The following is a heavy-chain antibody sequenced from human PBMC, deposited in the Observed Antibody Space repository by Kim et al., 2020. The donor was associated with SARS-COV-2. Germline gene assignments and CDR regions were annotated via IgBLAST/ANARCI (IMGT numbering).Heavy chain of an antibody. CDR1: GFTFSSYG. D-gene: IGHD2-2*01. V-gene: IGHV3-33*05. Sequence: GGSLRLSCAASGFTFSSYGMHWVRQAPGKGVEWVAVISYDGSNKYYADSVKGRFTISRDNSKNTLYLQMNSLRAEDTAVYYCARVGCSSTSCPIDYWGQGTLVTVSS. CDR2: ISYDGSNK. J-gene: IGHJ4*02. CDR3: ARVGCSSTSCPIDY.